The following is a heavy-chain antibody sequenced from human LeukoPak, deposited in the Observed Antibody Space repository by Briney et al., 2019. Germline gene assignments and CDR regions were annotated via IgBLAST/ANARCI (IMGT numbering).Heavy chain of an antibody. Sequence: GGSLRLSCAASGFTFTSYSMNWVRQAPGKGLEWVSSITSSSDISYAASVKGRFAISRDNAKNSLWLQMNSLRADDTAVYYCARVLDGYNRYKSAFDIWGQGTMVTVSS. CDR3: ARVLDGYNRYKSAFDI. D-gene: IGHD5-24*01. CDR2: ITSSSDI. CDR1: GFTFTSYS. J-gene: IGHJ3*02. V-gene: IGHV3-69-1*01.